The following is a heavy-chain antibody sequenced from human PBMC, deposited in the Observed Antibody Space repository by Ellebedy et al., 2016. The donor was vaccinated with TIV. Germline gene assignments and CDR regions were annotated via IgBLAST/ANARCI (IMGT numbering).Heavy chain of an antibody. CDR1: GIIVSDYF. J-gene: IGHJ5*02. CDR2: LYPDAKT. V-gene: IGHV3-66*01. CDR3: ARDPGGGGDFGDNWFDP. D-gene: IGHD2-21*01. Sequence: GESLKISCEASGIIVSDYFMNWVRQAPGKGLEWVSVLYPDAKTNYTDSVNGRFIVSRDSSKNTFYLQMNSLTAEDTAGYYCARDPGGGGDFGDNWFDPWGQGTLVTVSS.